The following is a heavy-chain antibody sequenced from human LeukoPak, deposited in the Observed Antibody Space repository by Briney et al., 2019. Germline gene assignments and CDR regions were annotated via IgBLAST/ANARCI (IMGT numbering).Heavy chain of an antibody. D-gene: IGHD5-24*01. CDR3: ARSRDGYNEGDY. J-gene: IGHJ4*02. Sequence: ASVKVSCKASGYTFTSYGISWVRQAPGQGLEWMGWTSAYNGNTNYAQKLQGRVTMTTDTSTSTAYMELRSLRSDDTAVYYCARSRDGYNEGDYWGQGTLVTVSS. CDR1: GYTFTSYG. CDR2: TSAYNGNT. V-gene: IGHV1-18*01.